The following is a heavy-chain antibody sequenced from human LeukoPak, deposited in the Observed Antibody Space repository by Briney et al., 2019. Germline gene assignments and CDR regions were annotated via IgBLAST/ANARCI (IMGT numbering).Heavy chain of an antibody. CDR2: IYDSGST. D-gene: IGHD3-9*01. CDR1: GGSISSYY. V-gene: IGHV4-59*01. Sequence: SGTLSLTCTVSGGSISSYYWSWIRQPPWKGLEWIGYIYDSGSTNYNPSLKSRVTISVDTSKNQFSLKLSSVTAADTAVYYCASLGGLRYFNWLFDYWGQGTLVTVSS. CDR3: ASLGGLRYFNWLFDY. J-gene: IGHJ4*02.